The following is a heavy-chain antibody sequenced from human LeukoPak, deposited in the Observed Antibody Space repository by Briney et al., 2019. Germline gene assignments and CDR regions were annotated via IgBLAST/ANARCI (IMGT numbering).Heavy chain of an antibody. CDR2: INHSGST. CDR1: GGSFSGYY. V-gene: IGHV4-34*01. D-gene: IGHD6-19*01. CDR3: ARVDHSCGWYSWVNYYYYYMDV. J-gene: IGHJ6*03. Sequence: SESLSLTCAVYGGSFSGYYWSWIRQPPGKVLEWIGEINHSGSTNYNPSLKSRVTISVDTSKNQFSLKLSSVTAADTAVYYCARVDHSCGWYSWVNYYYYYMDVWGKGTTVTVSS.